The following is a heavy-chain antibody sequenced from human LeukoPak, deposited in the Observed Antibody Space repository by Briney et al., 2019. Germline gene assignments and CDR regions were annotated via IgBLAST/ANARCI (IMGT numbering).Heavy chain of an antibody. V-gene: IGHV5-10-1*01. D-gene: IGHD1-14*01. J-gene: IGHJ6*02. CDR2: IDPSDSYT. Sequence: GESLKISCKGSGYSFTSYWITWVRQMPGKGLECMGQIDPSDSYTDYRPSFQGHVTISADKSINTAYLQWSSLKASDTAIYHCARSDRILDVWGQGTTVTVSS. CDR3: ARSDRILDV. CDR1: GYSFTSYW.